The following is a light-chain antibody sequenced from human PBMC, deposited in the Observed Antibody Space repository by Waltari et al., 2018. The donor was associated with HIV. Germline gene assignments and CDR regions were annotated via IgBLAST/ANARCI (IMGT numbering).Light chain of an antibody. CDR2: RNI. V-gene: IGLV1-47*01. CDR1: SSNIGSNF. Sequence: QYVLTQPPSASGTPGQRVTISCSGSSSNIGSNFVYWYQQFPGAPPRLLIYRNIQRPSGVPDRFSGSKSGTSASLDISGLRPEDEADYYCATWDDSLTGVVFGGGTKVTVL. CDR3: ATWDDSLTGVV. J-gene: IGLJ2*01.